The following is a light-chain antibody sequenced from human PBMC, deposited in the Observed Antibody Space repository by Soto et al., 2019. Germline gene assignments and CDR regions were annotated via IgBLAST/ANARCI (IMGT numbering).Light chain of an antibody. CDR1: SSDVGTYNL. CDR2: EGD. Sequence: QSALTQPASVSGSPGQSITVSCTGTSSDVGTYNLVSWYPQHPGKAPKLMIYEGDKRPSGVSNRFTGSKSGNTASLTISGLQAEDEADYYCCSYAPGSTLVFGGGTKVTVL. CDR3: CSYAPGSTLV. J-gene: IGLJ2*01. V-gene: IGLV2-23*01.